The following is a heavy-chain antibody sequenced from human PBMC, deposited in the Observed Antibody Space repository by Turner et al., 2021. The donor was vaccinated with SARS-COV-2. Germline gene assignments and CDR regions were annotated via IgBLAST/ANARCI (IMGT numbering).Heavy chain of an antibody. CDR2: IWFDGSNK. V-gene: IGHV3-33*01. CDR3: ASLAIAAADY. D-gene: IGHD6-13*01. CDR1: GFTFRSYG. J-gene: IGHJ4*02. Sequence: QVQLVESGGGVVQPGRSLRLSCAASGFTFRSYGIHWVRQAPGKGLEWVAVIWFDGSNKYYADSVKGRFTISRENSKNTLYLQMNSLRADDTAVYYCASLAIAAADYWGQGTLVTVSS.